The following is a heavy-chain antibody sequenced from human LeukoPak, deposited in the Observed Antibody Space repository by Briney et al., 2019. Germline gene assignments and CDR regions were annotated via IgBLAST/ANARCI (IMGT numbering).Heavy chain of an antibody. J-gene: IGHJ6*03. Sequence: PGGSLRLSCAASGFTFSSYWMSWVRQAPGKGLGWVANIKQDGSEKYYVDSVKGRFTISRDNAKNSLYLQMNSLRAEDTAVYYCAREGMVSLWPMIVVGHYYYYYMDVWGKGTTVTVSS. CDR2: IKQDGSEK. CDR3: AREGMVSLWPMIVVGHYYYYYMDV. V-gene: IGHV3-7*01. CDR1: GFTFSSYW. D-gene: IGHD3-22*01.